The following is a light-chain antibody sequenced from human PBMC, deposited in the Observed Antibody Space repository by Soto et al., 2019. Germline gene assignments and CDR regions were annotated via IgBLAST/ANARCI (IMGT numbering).Light chain of an antibody. J-gene: IGKJ2*01. CDR1: QSVSYSY. V-gene: IGKV3-20*01. Sequence: EIVLTQSPGTLSLSPGERATLSCRASQSVSYSYLAWYQQKPGQAPRLLLYGASSRATGIPARFRGSASGTDFTLTISVLEPEDLVVYYCQQYGSSPLYIVGQGTNLDIK. CDR2: GAS. CDR3: QQYGSSPLYI.